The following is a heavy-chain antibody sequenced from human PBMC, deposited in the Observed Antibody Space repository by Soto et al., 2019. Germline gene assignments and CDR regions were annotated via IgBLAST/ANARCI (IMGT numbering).Heavy chain of an antibody. CDR2: INPNSGGT. CDR3: ARGESTAWLADYYYYGMDV. Sequence: ASVKVSCKASGYTFTGYYMHWVRQAPGQGLEWMGWINPNSGGTNYAQKFQGWVTMTRDTSISTAYMELSRLRSDDTAVYYCARGESTAWLADYYYYGMDVWGQGTTVTVSS. D-gene: IGHD6-19*01. V-gene: IGHV1-2*04. CDR1: GYTFTGYY. J-gene: IGHJ6*02.